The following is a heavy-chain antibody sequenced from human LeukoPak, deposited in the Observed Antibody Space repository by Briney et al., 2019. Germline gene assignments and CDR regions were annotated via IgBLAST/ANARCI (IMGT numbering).Heavy chain of an antibody. CDR3: AHSYDILDYVDY. V-gene: IGHV2-5*02. D-gene: IGHD3-9*01. CDR2: IYWDDLK. J-gene: IGHJ4*02. CDR1: GFSLSTSGGG. Sequence: ESGPTLVQPTQTLTLTCTLSGFSLSTSGGGNVGWIRQPPGKALEWLAIIYWDDLKRYNPSLNSRLAITKDTSKNQVVLTMTNMDPADTATYYCAHSYDILDYVDYWGQGSRVTVSS.